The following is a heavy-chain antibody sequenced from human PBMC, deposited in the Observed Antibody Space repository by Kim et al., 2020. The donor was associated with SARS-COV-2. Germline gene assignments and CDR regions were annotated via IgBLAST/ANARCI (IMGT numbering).Heavy chain of an antibody. CDR3: AREGSDSSVRDAFDI. V-gene: IGHV4-31*02. J-gene: IGHJ3*02. D-gene: IGHD3-22*01. Sequence: PSLKSRVTISVDTSKNQFSLKLSSVTAADTAVYYCAREGSDSSVRDAFDIWGQGTMVTVSS.